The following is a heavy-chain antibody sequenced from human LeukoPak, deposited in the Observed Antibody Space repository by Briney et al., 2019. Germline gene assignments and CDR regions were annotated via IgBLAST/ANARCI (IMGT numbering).Heavy chain of an antibody. D-gene: IGHD3-10*01. CDR3: ASDLPRGVFEY. CDR1: GFTFSSYS. Sequence: GGSLRLSCAASGFTFSSYSMTWVRQTPGKGLEWVSVIYSGGGTYYPDSVKDRFNISRANSKHMLYLEMKSLRVDDTSVYYCASDLPRGVFEYWGHGTLVTVSS. V-gene: IGHV3-66*01. CDR2: IYSGGGT. J-gene: IGHJ4*03.